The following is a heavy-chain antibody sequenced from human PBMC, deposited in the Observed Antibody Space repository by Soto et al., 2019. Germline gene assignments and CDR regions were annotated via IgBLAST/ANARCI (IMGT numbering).Heavy chain of an antibody. CDR2: ISSSSRYI. J-gene: IGHJ6*02. CDR3: ARDRLVAATSAPPYCYYGMDV. CDR1: GFTFSSYS. Sequence: GGSLRLSCAPSGFTFSSYSMNWVRQAPGMGLEWVSSISSSSRYIYYADSVRGRFTISRDSAKNSLYLQINSLRAEDTAVYYCARDRLVAATSAPPYCYYGMDVWGQGTTVTVSS. D-gene: IGHD2-15*01. V-gene: IGHV3-21*01.